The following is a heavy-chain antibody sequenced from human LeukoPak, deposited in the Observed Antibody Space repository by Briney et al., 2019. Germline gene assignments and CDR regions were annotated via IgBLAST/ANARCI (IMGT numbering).Heavy chain of an antibody. J-gene: IGHJ4*02. CDR1: GFTFDDYA. D-gene: IGHD6-13*01. CDR3: AKDMGQYSSSWIVY. Sequence: GGSLRLSCAASGFTFDDYAMHWVRQAPGKGLEWVSLISGDGGSTYYADSVKGRFTISRDNSKNSLYLQMNSLRTEDTALYYCAKDMGQYSSSWIVYWGQGTLVTVSS. CDR2: ISGDGGST. V-gene: IGHV3-43*02.